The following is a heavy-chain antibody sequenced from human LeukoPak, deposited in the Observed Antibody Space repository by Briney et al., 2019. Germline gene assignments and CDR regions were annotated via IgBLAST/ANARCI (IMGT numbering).Heavy chain of an antibody. J-gene: IGHJ4*02. CDR1: GGSISSDY. CDR3: ARHGIQLWYLD. V-gene: IGHV4-59*08. CDR2: IYHSGST. Sequence: SETLSLTCTVSGGSISSDYWSWIRQPPGRGLEWIGYIYHSGSTNYNPSLKSRVTISVDTSKNQFSLKLSSVTAADTAIYYCARHGIQLWYLDWSQGTLVTVSS. D-gene: IGHD5-18*01.